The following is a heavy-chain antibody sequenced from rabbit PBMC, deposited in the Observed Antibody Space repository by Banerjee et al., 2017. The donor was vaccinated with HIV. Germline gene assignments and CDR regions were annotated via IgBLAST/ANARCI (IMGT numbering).Heavy chain of an antibody. Sequence: QEQLVESGGGLVQPEGSLTLTCTASGFSFSSSYWICWVRQAPGKGLEWIACIDAGSSGSTYYASWAKGRFTISKTSWTTVTLQMTSLTAADTATYFCARDLTGVIGWNFNLWGQGTLVTVS. CDR2: IDAGSSGST. CDR1: GFSFSSSYW. V-gene: IGHV1S45*01. CDR3: ARDLTGVIGWNFNL. D-gene: IGHD1-1*01. J-gene: IGHJ4*01.